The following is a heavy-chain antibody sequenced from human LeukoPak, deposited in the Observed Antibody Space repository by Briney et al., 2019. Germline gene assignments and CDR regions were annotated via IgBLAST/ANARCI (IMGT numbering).Heavy chain of an antibody. CDR1: GGSFSGYY. CDR2: INHSGST. V-gene: IGHV4-34*01. CDR3: ARDSERIAAAGTGFDP. J-gene: IGHJ5*02. D-gene: IGHD6-13*01. Sequence: SETLSLTCAVYGGSFSGYYWSWIRQPPGKGLEWIGEINHSGSTNYNPSLKSRVTISVDTSKNQFSLKLSSVTAADTAVYYCARDSERIAAAGTGFDPWGQGTLVTVSS.